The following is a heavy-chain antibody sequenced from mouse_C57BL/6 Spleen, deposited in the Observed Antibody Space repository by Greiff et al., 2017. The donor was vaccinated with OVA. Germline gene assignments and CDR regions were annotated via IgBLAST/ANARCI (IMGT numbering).Heavy chain of an antibody. CDR3: AREDSFFDY. V-gene: IGHV1-64*01. J-gene: IGHJ2*01. Sequence: QVQLQQPGAELVKPGASVKLSCKASGYTFTSYWMNWVKQRPGPGLEWIGLIHPNSGSTNYNEKFKSKATLTVDKSSSTAYMQLSSLTSEDSAVYYCAREDSFFDYWGQGTTLTVSS. CDR2: IHPNSGST. CDR1: GYTFTSYW.